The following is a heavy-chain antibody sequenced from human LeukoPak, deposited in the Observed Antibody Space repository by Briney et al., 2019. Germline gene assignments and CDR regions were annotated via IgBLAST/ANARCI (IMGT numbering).Heavy chain of an antibody. D-gene: IGHD4-17*01. CDR2: INHSGST. J-gene: IGHJ6*03. CDR3: ARFGLRLKSYYYYYMDV. CDR1: AGSFSGYY. V-gene: IGHV4-34*01. Sequence: SETLSLTCAVYAGSFSGYYWSWIGHPPGKGLEWIGEINHSGSTNYNPSLKSRVTISVDTSKNQSSLKLSSVTAAATAVYYCARFGLRLKSYYYYYMDVWGKGTTVTVSS.